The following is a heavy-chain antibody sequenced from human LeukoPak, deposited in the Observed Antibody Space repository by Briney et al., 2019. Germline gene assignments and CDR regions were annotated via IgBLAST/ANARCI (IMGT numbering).Heavy chain of an antibody. V-gene: IGHV4-34*01. Sequence: SETLSLTCAVYGGSFSGYYWSWIRQPPGKGLEWIGNIDYSGSTYYNPSLKSRLTISVDTSKNQFSLKLSSVTAADTAMYYCARTAVGNNHYYHMDVWGQGTTVTVSS. CDR2: IDYSGST. CDR1: GGSFSGYY. D-gene: IGHD6-13*01. CDR3: ARTAVGNNHYYHMDV. J-gene: IGHJ6*02.